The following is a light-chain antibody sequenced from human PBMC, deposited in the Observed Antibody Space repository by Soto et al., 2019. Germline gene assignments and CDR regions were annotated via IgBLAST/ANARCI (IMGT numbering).Light chain of an antibody. V-gene: IGLV2-23*02. CDR1: SSDVGSYNL. CDR2: EDS. J-gene: IGLJ1*01. Sequence: QSVLTQPASVSGSPGQSITISCTGTSSDVGSYNLVSWYQHHPGKAPKLMIYEDSKRPSGVSNRFSGSKSGNTASLTISALQAEDEADYYCCSYAGSSTFVFGTGTKLTVL. CDR3: CSYAGSSTFV.